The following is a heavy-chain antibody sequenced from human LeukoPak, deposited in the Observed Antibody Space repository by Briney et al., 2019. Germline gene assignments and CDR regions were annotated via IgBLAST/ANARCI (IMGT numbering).Heavy chain of an antibody. Sequence: SETLSLTCTVSGGSISSYYWSWIQQPPGKGLEWIGYIYYSGSTNYNPSLKSRVTISVDTSKNQFSLKLSSVTAADTAVYYCARRDPELSHATGWFDPWGQGTLVTVSS. CDR1: GGSISSYY. D-gene: IGHD3-16*02. CDR3: ARRDPELSHATGWFDP. V-gene: IGHV4-59*08. CDR2: IYYSGST. J-gene: IGHJ5*02.